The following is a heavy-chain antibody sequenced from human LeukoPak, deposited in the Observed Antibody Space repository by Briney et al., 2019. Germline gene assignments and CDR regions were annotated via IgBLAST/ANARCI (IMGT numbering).Heavy chain of an antibody. J-gene: IGHJ4*02. Sequence: GGSLRLSCAASGLTFDDYAMHWVRQAPGKGLEWVSGISWNNGSIGYADSVKGRFTISRDNAKNSLYLQMNSLRAEDTALYYCAKDLSTFGVVTTPDYWGQGTLVTVSS. CDR1: GLTFDDYA. CDR3: AKDLSTFGVVTTPDY. D-gene: IGHD3-3*01. V-gene: IGHV3-9*01. CDR2: ISWNNGSI.